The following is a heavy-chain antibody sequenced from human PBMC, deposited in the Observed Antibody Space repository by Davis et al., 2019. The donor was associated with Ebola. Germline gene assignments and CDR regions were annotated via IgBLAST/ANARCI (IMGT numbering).Heavy chain of an antibody. V-gene: IGHV3-53*01. CDR3: ARDSFPEDGMDV. Sequence: GESLKISCAASGFTFSSYWMTWVRQAPGKGLEWVSVIYSGGDTYYTDSVKGRFTISRDNSKNMLYLQLSSLTPEDSAVYYCARDSFPEDGMDVWGQGTTVTVSS. CDR2: IYSGGDT. J-gene: IGHJ6*02. CDR1: GFTFSSYW.